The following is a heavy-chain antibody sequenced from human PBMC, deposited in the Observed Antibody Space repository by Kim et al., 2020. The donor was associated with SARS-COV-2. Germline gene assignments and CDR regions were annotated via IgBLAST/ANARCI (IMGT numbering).Heavy chain of an antibody. CDR1: GFTFSNSG. Sequence: GGSLRLSCAASGFTFSNSGMAWVRQAPGKGKEWVSAIGVSGSTFYPDSVKGRFIISRDNSENTLYLQMNSLRAEDTAISYCAKERVGSSWCSYHEYLGQG. CDR3: AKERVGSSWCSYHEY. V-gene: IGHV3-23*01. CDR2: IGVSGST. D-gene: IGHD6-13*01. J-gene: IGHJ4*02.